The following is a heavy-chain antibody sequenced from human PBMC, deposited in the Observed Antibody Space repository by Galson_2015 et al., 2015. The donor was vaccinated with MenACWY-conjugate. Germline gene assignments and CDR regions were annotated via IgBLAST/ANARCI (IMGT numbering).Heavy chain of an antibody. CDR2: TSGSGGVT. J-gene: IGHJ4*02. Sequence: SLRLSCAASGFIFDKYAMTWIRQAPGKGLEWVAATSGSGGVTYYAASVKGRFTISRDNSKHTLYLQMNSLRSEDTAIYYCARDRTYYYGSGNYRGNHNYWGQGTLVTVSS. V-gene: IGHV3-23*01. CDR3: ARDRTYYYGSGNYRGNHNY. CDR1: GFIFDKYA. D-gene: IGHD3-10*01.